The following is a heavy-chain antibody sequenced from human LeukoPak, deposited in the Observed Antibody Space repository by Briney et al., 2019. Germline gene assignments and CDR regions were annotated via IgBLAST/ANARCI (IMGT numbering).Heavy chain of an antibody. CDR1: GYSFTSYW. CDR3: ARWGYGIAAAGIIAFDI. CDR2: IYPGDSDT. J-gene: IGHJ3*02. Sequence: GESLKISCKGSGYSFTSYWIGWVRQLPGKGLEWMGIIYPGDSDTRYSPSFQGQVTISADKSISTAYLQWSSLKASDTAMYYCARWGYGIAAAGIIAFDIWGQGTMVTVSS. V-gene: IGHV5-51*01. D-gene: IGHD6-13*01.